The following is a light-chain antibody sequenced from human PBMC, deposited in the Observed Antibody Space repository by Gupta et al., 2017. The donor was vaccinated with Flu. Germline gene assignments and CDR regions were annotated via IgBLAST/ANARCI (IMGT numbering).Light chain of an antibody. CDR2: LDD. CDR1: GSNIGRNP. Sequence: QSVLTQPPSASGTPGQRVTISCSGSGSNIGRNPVHWYQHLPGSAPKLIIYLDDQRPSGVPDRFSCARSGTSASLATSGLHSEDEADDYCSAWDASLSGSVVLGGGTKLTVL. J-gene: IGLJ3*02. V-gene: IGLV1-44*01. CDR3: SAWDASLSGSVV.